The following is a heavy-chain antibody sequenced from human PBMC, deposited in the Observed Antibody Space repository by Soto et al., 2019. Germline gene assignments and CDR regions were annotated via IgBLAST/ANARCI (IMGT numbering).Heavy chain of an antibody. CDR1: GFTFSSYL. D-gene: IGHD6-13*01. Sequence: GGSLRLSCTGSGFTFSSYLMSGVRQAPGKGLKWVANIKEDGSEKNYVDSVQGRFTISRDNAKNILYLQMNSLRADDTAVYYCARDFQPNYGSSWAHHWGQGALVTVSS. V-gene: IGHV3-7*01. J-gene: IGHJ5*02. CDR3: ARDFQPNYGSSWAHH. CDR2: IKEDGSEK.